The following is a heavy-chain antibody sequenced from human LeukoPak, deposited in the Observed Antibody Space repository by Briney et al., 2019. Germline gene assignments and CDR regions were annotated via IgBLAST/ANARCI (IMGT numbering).Heavy chain of an antibody. CDR3: AKDRNAATDCSSTSCYIRQLYYYYGMDV. CDR1: GFTFSSYA. CDR2: ISGSGGST. Sequence: GGSLRLSCAASGFTFSSYAMSWVRQAPGKGLEWVSAISGSGGSTYYADSVKGRFTISRDNSKNTLYLQMNSLRAEDTAVYYCAKDRNAATDCSSTSCYIRQLYYYYGMDVWGQGTTVTVSS. D-gene: IGHD2-2*02. J-gene: IGHJ6*02. V-gene: IGHV3-23*01.